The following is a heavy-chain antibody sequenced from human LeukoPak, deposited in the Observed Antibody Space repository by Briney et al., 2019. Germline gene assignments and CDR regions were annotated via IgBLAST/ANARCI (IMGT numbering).Heavy chain of an antibody. D-gene: IGHD1-1*01. V-gene: IGHV3-23*01. CDR2: ISGSGGST. Sequence: GGSLRLSCAASGFTFSSYAMSWVRQAPGKGLEWVSAISGSGGSTYYADSVKGRFTISRDNSKNTLYLQMNSLRAEDTAVYYCASGTDGHKTRGAFDIWGQGTMVTVSS. J-gene: IGHJ3*02. CDR1: GFTFSSYA. CDR3: ASGTDGHKTRGAFDI.